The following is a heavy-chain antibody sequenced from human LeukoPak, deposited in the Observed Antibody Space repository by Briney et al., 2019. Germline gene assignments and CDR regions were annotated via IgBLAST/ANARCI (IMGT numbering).Heavy chain of an antibody. Sequence: ASVKVSCKASGYTFTGYYMHWVRQAPGQGLEWMGWINPNSGGTNYAQKFQGRVTMTRDTSISTAYMELSRLRSDDTAVYYCARDRNAFWPYTGEYNWFDPWGQGTLVTVSS. CDR2: INPNSGGT. J-gene: IGHJ5*02. V-gene: IGHV1-2*02. CDR3: ARDRNAFWPYTGEYNWFDP. CDR1: GYTFTGYY. D-gene: IGHD3-16*01.